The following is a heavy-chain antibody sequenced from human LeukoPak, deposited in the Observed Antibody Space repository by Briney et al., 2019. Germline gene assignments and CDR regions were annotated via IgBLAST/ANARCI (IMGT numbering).Heavy chain of an antibody. CDR2: ISYDASNK. J-gene: IGHJ4*02. D-gene: IGHD5-18*01. CDR1: GFTFSRYG. V-gene: IGHV3-30*03. CDR3: ARHLSGITGYTYGRGIDY. Sequence: GGSLRLSCAASGFTFSRYGMHWVRQTPGKGLEWVAVISYDASNKYYADSVKGRFTISRDNSKNTLYLQMNSLRAEDTAVYYCARHLSGITGYTYGRGIDYWGQGTLVTVSS.